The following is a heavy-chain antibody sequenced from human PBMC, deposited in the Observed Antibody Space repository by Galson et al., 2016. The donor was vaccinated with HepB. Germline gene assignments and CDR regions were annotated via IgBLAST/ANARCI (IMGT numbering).Heavy chain of an antibody. D-gene: IGHD2-2*01. Sequence: SLRLSCAVSGFTFSSYGMHWVRQAPGKGLEWVAVISYDGSNKYYADSVKGRFTISRDNSKNTLYLQMNSLRAEDTAVYYCAGGYCSSTMYSCGMDVWGQGTTVTVSS. V-gene: IGHV3-30*03. CDR1: GFTFSSYG. CDR2: ISYDGSNK. J-gene: IGHJ6*02. CDR3: AGGYCSSTMYSCGMDV.